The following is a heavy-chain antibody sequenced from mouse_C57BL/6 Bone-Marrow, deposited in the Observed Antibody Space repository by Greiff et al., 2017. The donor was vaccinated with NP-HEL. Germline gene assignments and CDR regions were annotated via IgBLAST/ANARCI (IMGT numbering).Heavy chain of an antibody. CDR2: IYPRSGNT. CDR1: GYTFTSYG. V-gene: IGHV1-81*01. Sequence: QVQLQQSGAELARPGASVKLSCKASGYTFTSYGISWVKQRTGQGLEWIGEIYPRSGNTYYNEKFKGKATLTADKSSSTAYMELRSLTSEDSAVYFCARGRVWLRRGYFDVWGTGTTVIVSS. D-gene: IGHD2-2*01. J-gene: IGHJ1*03. CDR3: ARGRVWLRRGYFDV.